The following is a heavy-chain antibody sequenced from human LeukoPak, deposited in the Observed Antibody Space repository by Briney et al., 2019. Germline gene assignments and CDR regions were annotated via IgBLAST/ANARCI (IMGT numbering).Heavy chain of an antibody. Sequence: PGGSLRLSCAASGFTFSSYAMNWVRQAPGRVLEWVSGFSGSGGTTYYADSVKGRFTISRDNSKNTLYLQMNSLRAEDTAVYYCANGNRCTSPNCLGYYYFYMDVWGKGTMVTVSS. V-gene: IGHV3-23*01. CDR3: ANGNRCTSPNCLGYYYFYMDV. CDR2: FSGSGGTT. CDR1: GFTFSSYA. D-gene: IGHD2-8*01. J-gene: IGHJ6*03.